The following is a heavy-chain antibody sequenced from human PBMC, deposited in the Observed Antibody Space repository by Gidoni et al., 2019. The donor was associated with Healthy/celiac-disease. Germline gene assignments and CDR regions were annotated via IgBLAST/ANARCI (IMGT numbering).Heavy chain of an antibody. CDR2: IYTSGST. CDR1: GGSISSGSYY. J-gene: IGHJ3*02. CDR3: ARGESDYDYGDYGGDAFDI. Sequence: QVQLQESGPGLVKPSQTLSLTCTVSGGSISSGSYYWSWIRQPAGKGLEWIGRIYTSGSTNYNPSLKSRVTISVDTSKNQFSLKLSSVTAADTAVYYCARGESDYDYGDYGGDAFDIWGQGTMVTVSS. V-gene: IGHV4-61*02. D-gene: IGHD4-17*01.